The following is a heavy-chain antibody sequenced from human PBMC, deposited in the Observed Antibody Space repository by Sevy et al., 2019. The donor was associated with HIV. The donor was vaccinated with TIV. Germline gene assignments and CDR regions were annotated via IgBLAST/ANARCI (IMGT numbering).Heavy chain of an antibody. V-gene: IGHV4-59*08. CDR3: AGENAWGRGYS. D-gene: IGHD1-26*01. CDR2: IYYNGHI. CDR1: GGSITSLY. Sequence: SENLSLTCTVSGGSITSLYWNWIRQPPGKGLEWIANIYYNGHINYNPSLKSRVTLSLDTSKNHFSLRLSSVTAAYTAMYYCAGENAWGRGYSWGQGTLVTVSS. J-gene: IGHJ4*02.